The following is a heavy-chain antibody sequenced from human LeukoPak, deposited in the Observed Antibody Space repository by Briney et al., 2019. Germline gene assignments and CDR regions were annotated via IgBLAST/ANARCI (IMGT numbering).Heavy chain of an antibody. CDR1: GFTFSSYA. J-gene: IGHJ4*02. CDR2: ISGSGGST. Sequence: GGSLRLSCAASGFTFSSYAMSWVRQAPGKGLEWVSAISGSGGSTYYADSVKGRFTISRDNSKNTLYLQMNSLGAEDTAVYYCAKGDYGDYLLCHWGQGTLVTVSS. CDR3: AKGDYGDYLLCH. D-gene: IGHD4-17*01. V-gene: IGHV3-23*01.